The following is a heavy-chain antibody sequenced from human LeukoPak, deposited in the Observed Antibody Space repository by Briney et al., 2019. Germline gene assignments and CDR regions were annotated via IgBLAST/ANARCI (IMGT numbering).Heavy chain of an antibody. Sequence: APVKVSCKASGGTFSSYAISWVRQAPGQGLEWMGGIIPIFGTANYAQKFQGRVTITADESTSTAYMELSSLRSEDTAVYYCARASSGSYSDYYGMDVWGQGTTVTVSS. CDR3: ARASSGSYSDYYGMDV. CDR2: IIPIFGTA. D-gene: IGHD1-26*01. J-gene: IGHJ6*02. V-gene: IGHV1-69*13. CDR1: GGTFSSYA.